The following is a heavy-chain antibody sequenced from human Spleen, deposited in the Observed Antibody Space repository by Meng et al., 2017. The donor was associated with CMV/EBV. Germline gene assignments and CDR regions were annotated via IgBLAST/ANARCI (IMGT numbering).Heavy chain of an antibody. J-gene: IGHJ6*02. V-gene: IGHV1-2*02. CDR1: GYTFTGHY. CDR3: ARGDYVLRFLGGAMDV. CDR2: INPNSGGT. Sequence: ASVKVSCKASGYTFTGHYMHWVRQAPGQGLEWMGWINPNSGGTNYAQKFQGRVTMTRDTSISTAYMELSRLRSDDTAVYSCARGDYVLRFLGGAMDVWGQGTTVTVSS. D-gene: IGHD3-3*01.